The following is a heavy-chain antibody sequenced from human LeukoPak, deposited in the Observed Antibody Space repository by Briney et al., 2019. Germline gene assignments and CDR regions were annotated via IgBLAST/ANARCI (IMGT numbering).Heavy chain of an antibody. CDR1: GFTFSSYA. J-gene: IGHJ4*02. D-gene: IGHD5-24*01. CDR2: ISGSGGST. CDR3: AKDRGRWLQLRTLY. V-gene: IGHV3-23*01. Sequence: QAGGSLRLSCAASGFTFSSYAMSWVRQAPGKGLEWVSAISGSGGSTYYADSVKGRFTISRDNSKNTLYLQMNSLRAEDTAVYYCAKDRGRWLQLRTLYWGQETLVTVSS.